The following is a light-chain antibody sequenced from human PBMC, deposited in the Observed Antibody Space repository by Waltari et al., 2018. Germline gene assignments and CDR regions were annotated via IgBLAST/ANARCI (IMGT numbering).Light chain of an antibody. V-gene: IGKV4-1*01. Sequence: DIVMTQSPDSLAVSLGERATINRWSSQSLLYSSNNKNYLAWYQQKPGQPPKLLIYWASTRESGVPDRFSGSGSGSDFTLTISSLQAEDVAVYYCQQYLSAPRTFGQGTKVEVK. CDR1: QSLLYSSNNKNY. J-gene: IGKJ1*01. CDR2: WAS. CDR3: QQYLSAPRT.